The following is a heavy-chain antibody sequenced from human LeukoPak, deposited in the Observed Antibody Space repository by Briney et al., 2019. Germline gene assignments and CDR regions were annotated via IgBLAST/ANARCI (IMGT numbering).Heavy chain of an antibody. CDR1: GGSISSYY. Sequence: SETLSLTCTVSGGSISSYYWSWIRQPPGKGLEWIGYIYYSGSTKYNPSLKSRVTISVDTSKNQFSLKLSSVTAADTAMYYCARAPGSGYYNWFDPWGQGTLVTVS. CDR2: IYYSGST. V-gene: IGHV4-59*01. CDR3: ARAPGSGYYNWFDP. D-gene: IGHD5-12*01. J-gene: IGHJ5*02.